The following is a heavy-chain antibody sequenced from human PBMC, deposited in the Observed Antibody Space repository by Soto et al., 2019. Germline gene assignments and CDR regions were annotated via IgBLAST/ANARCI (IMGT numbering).Heavy chain of an antibody. D-gene: IGHD2-15*01. CDR2: IYYSGST. Sequence: SETLSLTCTVSGGSISSGGYYWSWIRQHPGKGLEWIGYIYYSGSTYYNLSLKSRVTISVDTSKNQFSLKLSSVTAADTAVYYCARDADCSGGSCYSGLLVYWGQGTLVTVSS. V-gene: IGHV4-31*03. J-gene: IGHJ4*02. CDR3: ARDADCSGGSCYSGLLVY. CDR1: GGSISSGGYY.